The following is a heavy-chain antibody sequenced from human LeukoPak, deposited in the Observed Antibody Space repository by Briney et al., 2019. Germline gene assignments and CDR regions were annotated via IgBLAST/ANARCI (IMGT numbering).Heavy chain of an antibody. Sequence: PGGSLRLSCAASGFSSSSCEMNWVRRAPGEGLEWGSYIIRSGSTESYASPVKGGFTISRDNANISLFLQLNSLRAEDTAANYCGGVEVVVSASADYWGQGTLVTVSS. CDR1: GFSSSSCE. CDR3: GGVEVVVSASADY. J-gene: IGHJ4*02. CDR2: IIRSGSTE. D-gene: IGHD2-15*01. V-gene: IGHV3-48*03.